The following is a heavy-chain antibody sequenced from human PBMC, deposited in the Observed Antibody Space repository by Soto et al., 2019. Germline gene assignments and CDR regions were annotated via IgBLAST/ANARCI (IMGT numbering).Heavy chain of an antibody. V-gene: IGHV3-7*03. CDR1: GFTFSMYS. J-gene: IGHJ6*02. Sequence: QPGGSLRLSCEVSGFTFSMYSMSWVRQSPGKGLEWVAKIPQDGVDGHYADSVKGRSIISRDNGKNSLHLQLNNLRAEDTAVYYCARDHLILPAHDFFYGSDVWGRGATVTVSS. D-gene: IGHD2-21*02. CDR3: ARDHLILPAHDFFYGSDV. CDR2: IPQDGVDG.